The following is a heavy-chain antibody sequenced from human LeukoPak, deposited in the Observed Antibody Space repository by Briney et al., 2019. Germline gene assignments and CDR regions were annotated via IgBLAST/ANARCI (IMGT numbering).Heavy chain of an antibody. J-gene: IGHJ4*02. CDR3: GYCGGSCYIPDY. D-gene: IGHD2-15*01. Sequence: GESLKISCRGSGYTFTTYWINWVRQMPGKGLEWMGRINPSDSNTYYSPSFQDHVTISADKSINTAYLQWSSLKASDTAMYYCGYCGGSCYIPDYWGQGTLITVSS. CDR2: INPSDSNT. V-gene: IGHV5-10-1*01. CDR1: GYTFTTYW.